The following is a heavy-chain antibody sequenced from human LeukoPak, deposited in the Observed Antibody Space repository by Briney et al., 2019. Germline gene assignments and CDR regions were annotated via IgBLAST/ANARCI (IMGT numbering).Heavy chain of an antibody. CDR2: INTNTGNP. Sequence: GASVKLSCKASGYILAIYALIWVRQSPGQGLELMGWINTNTGNPTYAQGFTGRFVFSFDNSVSTAYLQISSLKAEDTAVYYCATDYTLTLGTTTYFQHWGQGTLVTVSS. CDR3: ATDYTLTLGTTTYFQH. V-gene: IGHV7-4-1*02. CDR1: GYILAIYA. J-gene: IGHJ1*01. D-gene: IGHD1-7*01.